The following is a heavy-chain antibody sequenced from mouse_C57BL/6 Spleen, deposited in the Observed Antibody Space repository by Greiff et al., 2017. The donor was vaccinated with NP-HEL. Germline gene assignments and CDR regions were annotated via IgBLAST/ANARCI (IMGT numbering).Heavy chain of an antibody. CDR1: GYTFTDYY. CDR2: INPNNGGT. V-gene: IGHV1-26*01. CDR3: AGGWDGDY. Sequence: VQLQQSGPELVKPGASVKISCKASGYTFTDYYMNWVKQSHGKSLEWIGDINPNNGGTSYNQTFKGKATLTVDKSSSTAYMELRSLTSEDSAVYYCAGGWDGDYWGQGTTLTVSS. D-gene: IGHD4-1*01. J-gene: IGHJ2*01.